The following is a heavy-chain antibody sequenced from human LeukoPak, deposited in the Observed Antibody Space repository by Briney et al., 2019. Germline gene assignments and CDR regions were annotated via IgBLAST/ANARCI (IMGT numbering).Heavy chain of an antibody. D-gene: IGHD1-26*01. V-gene: IGHV1-24*01. J-gene: IGHJ4*02. CDR2: FDFQDGET. Sequence: ASVKVSCKVSGYALTKLSIHWVRQAPGKGLEWTGGFDFQDGETIYAQKFQGRVTMTEDTSSDTAYMELNSLRSEDTAVYYCSGKTARLVGPMGEGDWNYWGQGAPVTVSS. CDR1: GYALTKLS. CDR3: SGKTARLVGPMGEGDWNY.